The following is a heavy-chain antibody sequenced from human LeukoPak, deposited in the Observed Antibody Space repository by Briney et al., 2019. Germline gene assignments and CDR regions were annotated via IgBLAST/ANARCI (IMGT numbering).Heavy chain of an antibody. Sequence: GGSLRLSCAASGFTFSSYAMHWVRQAPGKGLEWVAVISYDGSNKYYADSVKGRFTISRDNSKNTLYLQMNSLRAEDTAVYYCARVRGSSSPYWGQGTLVTVSS. J-gene: IGHJ4*02. CDR1: GFTFSSYA. V-gene: IGHV3-30-3*01. CDR2: ISYDGSNK. CDR3: ARVRGSSSPY. D-gene: IGHD6-6*01.